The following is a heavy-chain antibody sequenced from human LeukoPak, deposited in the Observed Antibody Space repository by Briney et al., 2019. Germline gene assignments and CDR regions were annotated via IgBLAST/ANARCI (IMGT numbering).Heavy chain of an antibody. V-gene: IGHV3-48*03. J-gene: IGHJ4*02. CDR1: GFTFSSYE. CDR2: ISSSGSSI. D-gene: IGHD1-1*01. Sequence: PGGSLRLSCAASGFTFSSYEMNWVRQAPGKGLEWVSFISSSGSSIYYADSVKGRFTISRDNAKNSLHLQMNSLRAEDTAVYYCARDTTGPEDFDYWGQGTLVTVSS. CDR3: ARDTTGPEDFDY.